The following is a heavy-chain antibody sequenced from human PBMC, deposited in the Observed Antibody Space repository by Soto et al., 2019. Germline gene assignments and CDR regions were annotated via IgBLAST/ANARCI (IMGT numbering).Heavy chain of an antibody. CDR3: ARVYSGYDITGYYYSMDV. J-gene: IGHJ6*03. D-gene: IGHD5-12*01. CDR1: GGSFSGYY. CDR2: INHSGST. V-gene: IGHV4-34*01. Sequence: QVQLQQWGAGLLKPSETLSLTCAVSGGSFSGYYWSWIRQPPGKGLEWIGEINHSGSTNYNPSLKSRVTISVYTSKNQFSLKLSSVTAADTAVYYCARVYSGYDITGYYYSMDVWGKGTTVTVSS.